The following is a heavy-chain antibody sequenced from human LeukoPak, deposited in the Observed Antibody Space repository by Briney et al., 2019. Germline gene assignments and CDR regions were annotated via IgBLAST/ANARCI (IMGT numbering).Heavy chain of an antibody. CDR2: ISGSGGST. V-gene: IGHV3-23*01. CDR3: AKAGGGLSTVTKFAYYYYMDV. CDR1: GFTFSSYA. D-gene: IGHD4-11*01. Sequence: GGSLRLSCAASGFTFSSYAMSWVRQAPGKGLEWVSAISGSGGSTYYADSVKGRFTISRDNSKNTLYLQMNSLRAEDTAVYYCAKAGGGLSTVTKFAYYYYMDVWGKGTTVTVSS. J-gene: IGHJ6*03.